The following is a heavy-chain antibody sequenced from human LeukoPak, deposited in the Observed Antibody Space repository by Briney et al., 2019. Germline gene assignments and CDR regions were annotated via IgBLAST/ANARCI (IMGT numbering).Heavy chain of an antibody. J-gene: IGHJ6*02. CDR3: AREQVDTAIVQGIWGYYYYYYGMDV. V-gene: IGHV3-21*01. Sequence: GGSLRLSCAASGFTFSSYSMNWVRQAPGKGLEWVSSISSSSSYIYYADSVKGRFTISRDNAKNSLYLQMNSLRAEDTAVYYCAREQVDTAIVQGIWGYYYYYYGMDVWGQGTTVTVSS. CDR1: GFTFSSYS. D-gene: IGHD5-18*01. CDR2: ISSSSSYI.